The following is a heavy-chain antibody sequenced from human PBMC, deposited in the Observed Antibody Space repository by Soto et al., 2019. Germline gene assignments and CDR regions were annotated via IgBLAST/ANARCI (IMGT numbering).Heavy chain of an antibody. CDR2: IYWADDK. Sequence: QITLKESGPTLVKPTQTLTLTCTFSGFSLTTSGEAVGWIRQPPGQALEWLALIYWADDKRSSPSLKSRLTITKDSSKNHVVLTMTNMDPVDTATYYCAHIPGSGQLLYSYYYYMDVWGKGTTVTVSS. D-gene: IGHD3-10*01. J-gene: IGHJ6*03. CDR3: AHIPGSGQLLYSYYYYMDV. CDR1: GFSLTTSGEA. V-gene: IGHV2-5*02.